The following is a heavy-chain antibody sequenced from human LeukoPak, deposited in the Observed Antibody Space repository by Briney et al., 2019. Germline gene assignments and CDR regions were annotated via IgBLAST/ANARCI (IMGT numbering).Heavy chain of an antibody. CDR3: ARHGGVVVVPAATPFDY. Sequence: SETLSLTCTVSGGSISSYYWSWIRQPPGKGLEWIGYIYYSGSTNYNPSLKSRVTISVDTSKNQFSLKLSSVTAADTAVYYCARHGGVVVVPAATPFDYWGQGTLVTVSS. J-gene: IGHJ4*02. V-gene: IGHV4-59*08. CDR2: IYYSGST. D-gene: IGHD2-2*01. CDR1: GGSISSYY.